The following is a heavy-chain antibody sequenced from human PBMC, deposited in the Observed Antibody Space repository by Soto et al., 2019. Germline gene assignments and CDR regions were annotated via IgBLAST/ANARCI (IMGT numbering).Heavy chain of an antibody. D-gene: IGHD4-17*01. J-gene: IGHJ6*02. CDR3: ARDRDYGGNSRGYYYYYGMDV. CDR1: GGTFSSYA. CDR2: IIPIFGTA. V-gene: IGHV1-69*13. Sequence: SVKVSCKASGGTFSSYAISWVRQAPGQGLEWMGGIIPIFGTANYAQKFQGRVTITADESTSTAYMELSSLRSEDTAVYYCARDRDYGGNSRGYYYYYGMDVWGQGTTVTVSS.